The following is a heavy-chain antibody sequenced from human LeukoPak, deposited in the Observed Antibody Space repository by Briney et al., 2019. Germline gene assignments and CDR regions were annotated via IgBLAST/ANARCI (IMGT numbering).Heavy chain of an antibody. CDR2: VYYSGST. Sequence: SETLSLTCTVSGGSISSSSYYWGWIRQPPGKGLEWIGSVYYSGSTYYSPSLKSRVTISVDTSKNQFSLKLSSVTAADTAVYYCARAITMVRGVMGDWFDPWGQGTLVTVSS. CDR1: GGSISSSSYY. J-gene: IGHJ5*02. V-gene: IGHV4-39*07. CDR3: ARAITMVRGVMGDWFDP. D-gene: IGHD3-10*01.